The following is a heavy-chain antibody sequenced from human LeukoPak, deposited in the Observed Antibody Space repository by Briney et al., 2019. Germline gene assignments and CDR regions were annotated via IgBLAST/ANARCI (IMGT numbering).Heavy chain of an antibody. D-gene: IGHD3-10*01. CDR3: ARVTYNGYQHFDY. J-gene: IGHJ4*02. CDR2: IHHRGTT. CDR1: GGSISTNTYY. V-gene: IGHV4-39*07. Sequence: SETLSLTCIVSGGSISTNTYYWGWIRLPPGKGLEWIGEIHHRGTTYYNPSLRSRVTISVDTSKNQFSLRLTSMTAADTAVYYCARVTYNGYQHFDYWGQGNLVTVS.